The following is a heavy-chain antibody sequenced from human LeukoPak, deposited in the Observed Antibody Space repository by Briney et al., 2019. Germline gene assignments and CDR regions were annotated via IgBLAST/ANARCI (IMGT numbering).Heavy chain of an antibody. D-gene: IGHD7-27*01. CDR3: AKDSNWGFLDY. CDR1: GFTFSSYG. CDR2: IWYDGSNK. Sequence: GGSLRLSCAASGFTFSSYGMHWVRQAPGKGLEWVAVIWYDGSNKYYADSVKGRFTISRDNSKNTLYLQMNSLRAEDTAVYYCAKDSNWGFLDYWGQGTLVTVSS. J-gene: IGHJ4*02. V-gene: IGHV3-33*06.